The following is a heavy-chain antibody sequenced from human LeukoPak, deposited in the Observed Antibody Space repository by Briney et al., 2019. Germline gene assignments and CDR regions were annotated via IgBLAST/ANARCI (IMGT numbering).Heavy chain of an antibody. J-gene: IGHJ3*02. CDR2: MNPNSGNT. CDR1: GYTFTSYD. Sequence: GASVKVSCKASGYTFTSYDINWVRQATGQGLEWMGWMNPNSGNTGYAQKFQGRVTITRNTSISTAYMGLSSLRSEDTAVYYCARGLNYYDSSGYYESPYAFDIWGQGTMVTVSS. V-gene: IGHV1-8*03. CDR3: ARGLNYYDSSGYYESPYAFDI. D-gene: IGHD3-22*01.